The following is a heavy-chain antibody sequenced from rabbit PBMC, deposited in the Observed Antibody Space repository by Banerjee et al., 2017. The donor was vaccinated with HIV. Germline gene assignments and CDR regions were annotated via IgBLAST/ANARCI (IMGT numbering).Heavy chain of an antibody. CDR3: ARGAWGDFNL. Sequence: QEQLEESGGDLVKPEGSLTLTCTASGFSFSSSYWICWVRQAPGKGLEWVACIYSGSSGSTYYATWAKGRFTISKTSSTTVTLQMTSLTAADTATYFCARGAWGDFNLWGPGTLVTVS. V-gene: IGHV1S45*01. CDR2: IYSGSSGST. J-gene: IGHJ4*01. D-gene: IGHD4-1*01. CDR1: GFSFSSSYW.